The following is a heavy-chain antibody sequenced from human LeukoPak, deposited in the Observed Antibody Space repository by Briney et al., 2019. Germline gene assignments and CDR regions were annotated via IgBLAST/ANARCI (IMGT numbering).Heavy chain of an antibody. CDR2: FDPEDGET. J-gene: IGHJ4*02. D-gene: IGHD1-26*01. CDR3: ATDLSGSYSFDY. V-gene: IGHV1-24*01. Sequence: ASVKVSCKVSGYTLTELSIHWVRQAPGKGLGWMGGFDPEDGETIYAQKFQGRVTMTEDTSTDTAYMELHSLRSEDTALYCCATDLSGSYSFDYWGQGTLVTVSS. CDR1: GYTLTELS.